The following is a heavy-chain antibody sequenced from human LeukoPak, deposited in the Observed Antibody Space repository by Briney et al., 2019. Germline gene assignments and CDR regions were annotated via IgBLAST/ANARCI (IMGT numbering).Heavy chain of an antibody. CDR1: GGSISSGSYY. CDR3: ARDDRLTTVTTIVY. CDR2: IYTSGST. Sequence: PSQTLSLTCTLSGGSISSGSYYWSWIRQPAGKGLEWIGRIYTSGSTNYNPSLKSRVTISVDTSKNQFSLKLSSVTAADTAVYYCARDDRLTTVTTIVYWGQGTLVTVSS. V-gene: IGHV4-61*02. J-gene: IGHJ4*02. D-gene: IGHD4-17*01.